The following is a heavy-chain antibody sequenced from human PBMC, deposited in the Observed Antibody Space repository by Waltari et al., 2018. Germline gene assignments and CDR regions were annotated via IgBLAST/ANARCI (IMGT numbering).Heavy chain of an antibody. CDR3: AKDEVSVVVVAATSDY. V-gene: IGHV3-30*02. CDR1: GFTFSSYG. Sequence: GGSLRLSCAASGFTFSSYGMHWVRQAPGKGLEWVAFIRYDGSNKYYADSVKGRFTISRDNSKNTLYLQMNSLRAEDTAVYYCAKDEVSVVVVAATSDYWGQGPWSPSPQ. J-gene: IGHJ4*02. D-gene: IGHD2-15*01. CDR2: IRYDGSNK.